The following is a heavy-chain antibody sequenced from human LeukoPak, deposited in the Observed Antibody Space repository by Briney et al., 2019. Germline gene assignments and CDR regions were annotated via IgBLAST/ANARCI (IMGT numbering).Heavy chain of an antibody. J-gene: IGHJ6*02. V-gene: IGHV1-69*04. CDR2: IIPILGIA. Sequence: SVKVSCKASGGTFSIYAISWVRQAPGQGLEWMGRIIPILGIANYAQKFQGRVTITADKSTSTAYMELSSLRSEDTAVYYCALTYCGGDCGPYYYYGMDVWGQGTTVTVSS. D-gene: IGHD2-21*02. CDR1: GGTFSIYA. CDR3: ALTYCGGDCGPYYYYGMDV.